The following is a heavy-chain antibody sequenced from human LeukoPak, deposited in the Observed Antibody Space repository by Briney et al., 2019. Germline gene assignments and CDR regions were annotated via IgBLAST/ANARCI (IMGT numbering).Heavy chain of an antibody. CDR1: GYTFTGYY. J-gene: IGHJ5*02. Sequence: GASVKVSCKASGYTFTGYYMHWVRQAPGQGLEWMGRINPNSGGTNYAQKFQGRVTMTRDTSISTAYMELSRLRSDDTAVYYCARDLAVVPAVSNWFDPWGQGTLVTVSS. D-gene: IGHD2-2*01. CDR3: ARDLAVVPAVSNWFDP. V-gene: IGHV1-2*06. CDR2: INPNSGGT.